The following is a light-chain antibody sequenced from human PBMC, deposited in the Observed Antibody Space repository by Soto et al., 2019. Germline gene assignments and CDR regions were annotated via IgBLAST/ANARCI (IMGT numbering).Light chain of an antibody. CDR2: DAS. CDR1: QSVRSGS. V-gene: IGKV3-11*01. Sequence: EIVLTQSPVTLSLIPGEGATLSCRASQSVRSGSLAWYQQKPGQAPRLLIYDASNRATGIPARFSGSGSGTDFTLTISSLEPEDFAVYYCQQRSNWPPAFGQGTRLEIK. J-gene: IGKJ5*01. CDR3: QQRSNWPPA.